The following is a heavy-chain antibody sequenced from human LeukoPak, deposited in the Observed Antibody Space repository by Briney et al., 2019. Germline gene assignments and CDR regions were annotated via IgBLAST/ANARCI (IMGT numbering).Heavy chain of an antibody. V-gene: IGHV4-39*01. J-gene: IGHJ6*02. CDR1: GGSISSSSYY. CDR3: ARLRSSSGYVLYYYYGMDV. CDR2: IYYSGST. D-gene: IGHD3-22*01. Sequence: SETLSLTCNVSGGSISSSSYYWGWIRQPPGQGLEWIGSIYYSGSTYYNPSLKRRVTISVDTSKNPFSLKLSSVAAADTAVYYCARLRSSSGYVLYYYYGMDVWGQGTTVTVSS.